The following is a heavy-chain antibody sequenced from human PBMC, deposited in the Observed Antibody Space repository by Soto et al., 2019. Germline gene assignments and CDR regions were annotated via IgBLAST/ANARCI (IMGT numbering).Heavy chain of an antibody. Sequence: QLQLRESGPGLVKPSETLSLACTVSGNSISGTSSFWAWIRQPPGKNLEWIGSVYYPGSTYYNSSLQGRVSISIDTPRNQFSLSLNSVTATDTAVYYCTTRVRSTGLLDYWGQGALVTVSS. CDR3: TTRVRSTGLLDY. J-gene: IGHJ4*02. V-gene: IGHV4-39*01. CDR2: VYYPGST. CDR1: GNSISGTSSF. D-gene: IGHD4-4*01.